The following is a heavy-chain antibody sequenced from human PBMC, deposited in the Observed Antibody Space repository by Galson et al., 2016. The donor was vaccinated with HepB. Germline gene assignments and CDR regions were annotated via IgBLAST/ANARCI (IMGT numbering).Heavy chain of an antibody. CDR2: IYYTGAA. CDR1: GGSISDPTYY. V-gene: IGHV4-39*01. D-gene: IGHD6-13*01. J-gene: IGHJ4*02. CDR3: ARHSTQQLFDL. Sequence: SETLSLTCAVSGGSISDPTYYWGWIRQSPGKGLEWIGSIYYTGAAYYNPSLKSRVTISVDTSKNHFSLKLSSATAADTAVYYCARHSTQQLFDLWGQGSLVTVSP.